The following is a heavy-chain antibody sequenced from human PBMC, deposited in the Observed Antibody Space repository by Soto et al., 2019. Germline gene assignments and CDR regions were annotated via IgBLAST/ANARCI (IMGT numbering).Heavy chain of an antibody. V-gene: IGHV4-59*01. Sequence: PSETLSLTCTVSGGSISSYYWSWIRQPPGKGLEWIGYIYYRGSTNYNPSLKSRVTISVDTSKNQFSLKLSSVTAADTAVYYCARCKTYSYDSSGHHYYYGMDVWGQGATVTVSS. D-gene: IGHD3-22*01. CDR2: IYYRGST. CDR3: ARCKTYSYDSSGHHYYYGMDV. J-gene: IGHJ6*02. CDR1: GGSISSYY.